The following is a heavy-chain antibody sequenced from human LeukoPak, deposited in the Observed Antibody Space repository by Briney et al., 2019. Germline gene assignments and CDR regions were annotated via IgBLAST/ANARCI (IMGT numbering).Heavy chain of an antibody. Sequence: GGSLRLSCAASGFSFSDYNMNWVRQAPGKALEWVSSITTSSTYIYYGDSVKGRFTISRDNAKNSLYLQMNGLRAEDTAVYYCARDLSGWSLFDYWGQGTLVTVSS. D-gene: IGHD6-19*01. CDR1: GFSFSDYN. J-gene: IGHJ4*02. CDR2: ITTSSTYI. CDR3: ARDLSGWSLFDY. V-gene: IGHV3-21*01.